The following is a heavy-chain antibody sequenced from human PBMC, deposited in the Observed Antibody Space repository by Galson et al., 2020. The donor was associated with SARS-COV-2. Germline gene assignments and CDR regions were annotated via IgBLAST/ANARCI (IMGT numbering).Heavy chain of an antibody. J-gene: IGHJ6*02. CDR1: GFTFSSYS. D-gene: IGHD1-26*01. CDR2: ISSSSSYI. V-gene: IGHV3-21*01. Sequence: GSLRLSCAASGFTFSSYSMNWVRQAPGKGLEWVSSISSSSSYIYYADSVKGRFTISRDNAKNSLYLQMNSLRAEDTAVYYCASRGSYDYYYYYYGMDVWGQGTTVTVSS. CDR3: ASRGSYDYYYYYYGMDV.